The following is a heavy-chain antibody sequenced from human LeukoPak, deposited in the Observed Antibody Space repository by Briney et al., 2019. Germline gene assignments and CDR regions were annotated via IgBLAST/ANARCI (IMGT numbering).Heavy chain of an antibody. J-gene: IGHJ6*03. CDR1: GGSISSSSYY. D-gene: IGHD2/OR15-2a*01. Sequence: SETLSLTCTVSGGSISSSSYYWGWIRQPPGKGLEWIGSIYYSGSTYYNPSLKSRVTISVDTSKNQFSLKLSSVTAADTAVYYCARLLPDYYYYMDVWGKGTTVTVSS. CDR2: IYYSGST. V-gene: IGHV4-39*01. CDR3: ARLLPDYYYYMDV.